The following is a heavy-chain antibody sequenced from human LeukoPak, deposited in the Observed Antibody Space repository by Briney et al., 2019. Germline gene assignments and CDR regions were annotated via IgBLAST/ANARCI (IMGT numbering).Heavy chain of an antibody. Sequence: GVLRLSCAASGFTFSSYWMSWVRQAPGKGLEWVANIKQDGSEKYYVDSVKGRFTISRDNAKNSLYLQMNSLRAEDTAVYYCARTRYPYAFDIWGQGTMVTVSS. V-gene: IGHV3-7*01. D-gene: IGHD2-2*02. J-gene: IGHJ3*02. CDR2: IKQDGSEK. CDR3: ARTRYPYAFDI. CDR1: GFTFSSYW.